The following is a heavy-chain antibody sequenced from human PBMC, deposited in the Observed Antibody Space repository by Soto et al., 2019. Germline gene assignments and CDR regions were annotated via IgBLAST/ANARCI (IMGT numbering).Heavy chain of an antibody. D-gene: IGHD3-10*01. J-gene: IGHJ6*03. CDR1: GYTFTSYG. CDR2: ISAYNGNT. CDR3: ALEHGVWGVQGDTYYYYYMDV. V-gene: IGHV1-18*01. Sequence: ASVKVSCKASGYTFTSYGISWVRQAPGQGLEWMGWISAYNGNTNYAQKLQGRVTMTTDTSTSTAYMELRSLRSDDTAVYYCALEHGVWGVQGDTYYYYYMDVWGKGTTVTVSS.